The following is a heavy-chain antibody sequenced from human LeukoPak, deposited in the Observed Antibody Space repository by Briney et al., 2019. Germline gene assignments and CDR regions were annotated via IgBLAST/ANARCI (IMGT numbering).Heavy chain of an antibody. J-gene: IGHJ4*02. D-gene: IGHD6-19*01. Sequence: PGGSLRLSCAASGFTLSNAWMSWVRQAPGKGLEWVGRIKSKTDGGTTDYAAPVKGRFTISRDDSKNTLYLQMNSLKTEDTAVYYCTTTSIAVAGPFDYWGQGTLVTVSS. V-gene: IGHV3-15*01. CDR1: GFTLSNAW. CDR2: IKSKTDGGTT. CDR3: TTTSIAVAGPFDY.